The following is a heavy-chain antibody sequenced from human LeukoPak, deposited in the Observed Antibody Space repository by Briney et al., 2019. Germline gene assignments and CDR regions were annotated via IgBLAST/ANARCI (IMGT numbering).Heavy chain of an antibody. CDR2: INPNSGGT. CDR3: ARDLGYCSSTSCYSWFDP. Sequence: GASVKVSCKASGYTFTGYYMHWVRQAPGQGLERMGWINPNSGGTNYAQKFQGRVTMTRDTSISTAYMELSRLRSDDTAVYYCARDLGYCSSTSCYSWFDPWGQGTLVTVSS. D-gene: IGHD2-2*03. J-gene: IGHJ5*02. CDR1: GYTFTGYY. V-gene: IGHV1-2*02.